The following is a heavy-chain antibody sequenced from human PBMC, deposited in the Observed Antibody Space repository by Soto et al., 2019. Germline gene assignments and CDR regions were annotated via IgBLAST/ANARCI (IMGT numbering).Heavy chain of an antibody. J-gene: IGHJ1*01. CDR2: ISYDGSNK. CDR1: GFTFSSYG. D-gene: IGHD3-10*01. V-gene: IGHV3-30*18. Sequence: GGSLRLSCAASGFTFSSYGMHWVRQAPGKGLEWVAVISYDGSNKYYADSVKGRFTISRDNSKNTLYLQMNSLRAEDTAVYYCAKDLRRGESLITQYFQHWGQGTLVTVSS. CDR3: AKDLRRGESLITQYFQH.